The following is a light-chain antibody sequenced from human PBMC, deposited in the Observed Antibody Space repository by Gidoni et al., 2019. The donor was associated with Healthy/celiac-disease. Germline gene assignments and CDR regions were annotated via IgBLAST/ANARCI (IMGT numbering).Light chain of an antibody. CDR3: QSYDSSLSAPVV. CDR2: GNS. Sequence: QSVLTQPPSVSVAPGQRVTISCTGSSSNIGAGYDVHWYQQLPGTAPKLLIYGNSTRPSGVPDRFSGSKSGTSATLAITGLQAEDEADYYCQSYDSSLSAPVVFGGGTKLTVL. V-gene: IGLV1-40*01. J-gene: IGLJ2*01. CDR1: SSNIGAGYD.